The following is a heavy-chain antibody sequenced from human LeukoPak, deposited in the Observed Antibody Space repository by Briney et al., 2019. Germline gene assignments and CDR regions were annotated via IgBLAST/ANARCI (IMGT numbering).Heavy chain of an antibody. CDR1: GYTFTGYY. D-gene: IGHD3-10*01. J-gene: IGHJ3*02. CDR2: INPNSGGT. Sequence: ASVKVSCKASGYTFTGYYMHWVRQAPGQGLEWMGWINPNSGGTNYAQKFQGRVTMTRDTSISTAYMELSRLRSDDTAVYYCARARGSGSLRAFDIWGQGTMATVSS. CDR3: ARARGSGSLRAFDI. V-gene: IGHV1-2*02.